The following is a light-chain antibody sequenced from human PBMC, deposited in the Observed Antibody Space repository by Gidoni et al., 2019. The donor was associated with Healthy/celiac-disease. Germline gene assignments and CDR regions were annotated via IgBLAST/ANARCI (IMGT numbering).Light chain of an antibody. Sequence: DIQLTQSPSFLSASVGDRVTITCRASQGISSYLAWYQQKPGKAPKLLIYAASTLQSGVPSRFSGSGSGTEFTLTISSLQPEDFATYYCQQHNSITFXQXTRLXIK. J-gene: IGKJ5*01. V-gene: IGKV1-9*01. CDR3: QQHNSIT. CDR1: QGISSY. CDR2: AAS.